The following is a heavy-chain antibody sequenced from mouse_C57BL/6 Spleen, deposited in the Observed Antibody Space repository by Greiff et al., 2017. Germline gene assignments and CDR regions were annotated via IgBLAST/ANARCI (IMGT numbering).Heavy chain of an antibody. CDR1: GYAFSSYW. CDR2: IYPGDGDT. J-gene: IGHJ4*01. CDR3: ARSVDNDYAYAMDY. V-gene: IGHV1-80*01. D-gene: IGHD2-4*01. Sequence: VQLQQSGAELVKPGASVKISCKASGYAFSSYWMNWVKQRPGKGLEWIGQIYPGDGDTNYNGKFKGKATLTADKSSSTAYMQLSSLTSEDSAVYFCARSVDNDYAYAMDYWGQGTSVTVSS.